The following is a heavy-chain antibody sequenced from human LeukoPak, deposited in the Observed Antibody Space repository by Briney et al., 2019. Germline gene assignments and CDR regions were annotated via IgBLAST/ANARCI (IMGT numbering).Heavy chain of an antibody. CDR2: IKSDGST. J-gene: IGHJ1*01. V-gene: IGHV3-74*01. Sequence: GGSLRLSCAASGFAFSTYWMHWVRQAPGKGLVWVSRIKSDGSTNYADSVKGRFTISRDNAKNTVSLQMNSLRPEDTGVYYCARAPSEIGGYYPEYFRHWGQGTLVTVSS. D-gene: IGHD3-22*01. CDR1: GFAFSTYW. CDR3: ARAPSEIGGYYPEYFRH.